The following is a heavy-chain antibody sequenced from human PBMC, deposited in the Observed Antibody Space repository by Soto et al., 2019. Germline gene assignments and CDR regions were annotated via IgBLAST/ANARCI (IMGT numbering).Heavy chain of an antibody. Sequence: SETLSLTCTVSGGSISSYYWSWIRQPPGKGLEWIGYIYYSGSTNYNPSLKSRVTISVDTSKNQFSLKLSSVTAADTAVYYCAGAPGGRITMVRGIMVYYYGMDVWGQGTTVTVSS. CDR3: AGAPGGRITMVRGIMVYYYGMDV. J-gene: IGHJ6*02. V-gene: IGHV4-59*01. D-gene: IGHD3-10*01. CDR1: GGSISSYY. CDR2: IYYSGST.